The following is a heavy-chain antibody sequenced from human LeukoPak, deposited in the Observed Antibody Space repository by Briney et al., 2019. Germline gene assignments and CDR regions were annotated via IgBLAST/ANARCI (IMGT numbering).Heavy chain of an antibody. CDR3: AKDYLGASHTFDI. CDR1: GFTFSSYG. Sequence: GTSLRLSCAASGFTFSSYGMHWVRQAPGKGLEWVAGIWEDGSNIYYADSVKGRFTISRDTSKNTLYLQMTSLRGEDTAVYYCAKDYLGASHTFDIWGQGTMVTVSS. D-gene: IGHD1-26*01. V-gene: IGHV3-33*06. CDR2: IWEDGSNI. J-gene: IGHJ3*02.